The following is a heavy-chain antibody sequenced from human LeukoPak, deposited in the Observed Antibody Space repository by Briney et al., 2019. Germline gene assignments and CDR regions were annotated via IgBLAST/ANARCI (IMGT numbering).Heavy chain of an antibody. CDR2: ISTYNVNT. CDR1: GYTFINYG. V-gene: IGHV1-18*01. D-gene: IGHD3-22*01. CDR3: ARTTPSYDSGSPGDY. J-gene: IGHJ4*02. Sequence: ASVKVSCKTSGYTFINYGITWVRQAPGQGLEWVGWISTYNVNTNYAQKLQDRVTMTTDTSTSTAYMELRSLRSDDTAVYYCARTTPSYDSGSPGDYWGQGTLVTVSS.